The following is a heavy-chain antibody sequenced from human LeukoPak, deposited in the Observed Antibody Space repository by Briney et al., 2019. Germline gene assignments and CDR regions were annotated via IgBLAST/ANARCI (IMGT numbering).Heavy chain of an antibody. V-gene: IGHV1-69*13. CDR1: GGTFSSYA. Sequence: SVKASCKASGGTFSSYAISWVRQAPGQGLEWMGGIIPIFGTANYAQKFQGRVTITADESTSTAYMELSSLRSEDTAVYYCARALVYCSSTSCYKTYYYGMDVWGQGTTVTVSS. J-gene: IGHJ6*02. CDR2: IIPIFGTA. D-gene: IGHD2-2*02. CDR3: ARALVYCSSTSCYKTYYYGMDV.